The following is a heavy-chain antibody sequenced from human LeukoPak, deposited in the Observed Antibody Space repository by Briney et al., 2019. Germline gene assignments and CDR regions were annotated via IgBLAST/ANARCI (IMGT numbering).Heavy chain of an antibody. Sequence: SVKVSCKASGGTFSSYAISWVRQAPGQGLEWMGRIIPFLGIANYAQKFQGRVTITADKSTSTAYMELSSLRSEDTAVYYCARDLAPGSVPAAGDNWFDPWGQGTLVTVSS. CDR3: ARDLAPGSVPAAGDNWFDP. CDR2: IIPFLGIA. V-gene: IGHV1-69*04. CDR1: GGTFSSYA. D-gene: IGHD2-2*01. J-gene: IGHJ5*02.